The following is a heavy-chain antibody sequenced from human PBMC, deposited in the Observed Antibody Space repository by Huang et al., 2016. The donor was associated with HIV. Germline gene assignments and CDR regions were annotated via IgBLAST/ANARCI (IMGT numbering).Heavy chain of an antibody. CDR2: ISYDGNNK. CDR3: ARDGHDYYYFMDV. V-gene: IGHV3-30-3*01. J-gene: IGHJ6*03. CDR1: GFTFSDFA. Sequence: QVQLVESGGGVVQPGRSLRLSCEVSGFTFSDFAFYWVRQAPGKGVGWGAFISYDGNNKRFGDSVKGRFTVSRDNSQNTLSLQMNSLRPEDTAVYYCARDGHDYYYFMDVWGKGTPVTVSS.